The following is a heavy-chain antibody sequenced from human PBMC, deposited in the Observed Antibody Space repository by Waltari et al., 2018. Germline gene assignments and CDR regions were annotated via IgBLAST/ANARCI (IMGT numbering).Heavy chain of an antibody. CDR1: GDSVSNNYW. CDR2: IHGTGKT. Sequence: CAVSGDSVSNNYWWSWVRQPPGKGLEWIGQIHGTGKTNYNPSLESRVTVSMDTSNNQFSLRVTSPTAADTAVYFCARDRGRGLYLDSWGQGTLVTVS. CDR3: ARDRGRGLYLDS. V-gene: IGHV4-4*01. J-gene: IGHJ4*02. D-gene: IGHD1-26*01.